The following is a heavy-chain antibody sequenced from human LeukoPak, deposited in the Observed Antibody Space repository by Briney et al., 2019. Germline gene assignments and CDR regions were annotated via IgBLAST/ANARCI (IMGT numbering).Heavy chain of an antibody. CDR3: AKGXXTGXYLGXXXXXXXXXXXXXXASAPTRYS. J-gene: IGHJ5*01. CDR1: GFTFSNQA. Sequence: GGSLRLSCAASGFTFSNQALSWVRQAPGEGLEWVSAISDSGGYTHYTDSVKGRFTIPRDNSRNTLYLQMNILRVEDTALYYCAKGXXTGXYLGXXXXXXXXXXXXXXASAPTRYS. V-gene: IGHV3-23*01. CDR2: ISDSGGYT. D-gene: IGHD2-8*02.